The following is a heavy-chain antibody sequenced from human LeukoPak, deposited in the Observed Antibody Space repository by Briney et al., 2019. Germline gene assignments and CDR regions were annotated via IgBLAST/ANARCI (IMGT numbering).Heavy chain of an antibody. CDR1: GGTFSSYA. V-gene: IGHV1-69*06. CDR3: ARDLLRDGYHPFNWFDP. CDR2: IIPIFGTA. J-gene: IGHJ5*02. Sequence: SVKVSCKASGGTFSSYAISWVRQAPGQGLEWMGRIIPIFGTANYAQKFQGRVTITADKSTSTAYMELSSLRSEDTAVYYCARDLLRDGYHPFNWFDPWGQGTLVTVSS. D-gene: IGHD5-24*01.